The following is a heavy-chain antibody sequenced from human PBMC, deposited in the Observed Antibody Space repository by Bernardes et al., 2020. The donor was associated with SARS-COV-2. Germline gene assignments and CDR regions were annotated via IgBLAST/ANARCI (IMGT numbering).Heavy chain of an antibody. CDR2: IRSKANSYAT. V-gene: IGHV3-73*01. CDR1: GFTFSGSA. J-gene: IGHJ5*02. CDR3: TRPAYCSSTSCYNWFDP. Sequence: GGSLRLSCAASGFTFSGSAMHWVRQASGKGLEWVGRIRSKANSYATAYAASVKGRFTISRDDSKNTAYLQMNSLKTEDTAVYYCTRPAYCSSTSCYNWFDPWGQGTLVTVSS. D-gene: IGHD2-2*01.